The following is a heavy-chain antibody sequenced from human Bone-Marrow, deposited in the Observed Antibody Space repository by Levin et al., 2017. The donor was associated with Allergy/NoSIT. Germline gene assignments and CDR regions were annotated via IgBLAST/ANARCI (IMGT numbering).Heavy chain of an antibody. J-gene: IGHJ6*02. D-gene: IGHD2-2*01. CDR2: ITPFNGYT. V-gene: IGHV1-45*02. CDR3: AGISEPYQRLDYYGLDV. Sequence: AASVKVSCKASGDTFTYGHLHWVRQAPGQALEWLGWITPFNGYTKYAQKFQDRVTITRDRSVSTAYMELSSLRSEDTGMYYCAGISEPYQRLDYYGLDVWGQGTAVTVSS. CDR1: GDTFTYGH.